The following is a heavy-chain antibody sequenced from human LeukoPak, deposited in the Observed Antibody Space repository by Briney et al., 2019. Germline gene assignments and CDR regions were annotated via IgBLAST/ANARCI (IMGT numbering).Heavy chain of an antibody. CDR2: ISYDGSNK. J-gene: IGHJ5*02. V-gene: IGHV3-30*09. Sequence: GGSLRLSCAASGFTFSSYAMHWVRQAPGKGLEWVAVISYDGSNKYYADSVKGRFAISRDNSKNTLYLQMNSLRAEDTAVYYCARVLTPQSLFSSWFDPWGQGTLVTVSS. CDR1: GFTFSSYA. CDR3: ARVLTPQSLFSSWFDP. D-gene: IGHD3-9*01.